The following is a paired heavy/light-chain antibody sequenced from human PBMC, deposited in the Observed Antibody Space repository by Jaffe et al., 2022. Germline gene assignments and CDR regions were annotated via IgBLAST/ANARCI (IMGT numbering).Light chain of an antibody. V-gene: IGKV2-30*02. CDR1: QSLVHSDGNTY. Sequence: DVVMTQSPLSLPVTLGQPASISCRSSQSLVHSDGNTYLHWFQQRPGQSPRRLIYKVSNRDSGVPDRFSGSGSGTAFTLKISRVEAEDVGVYYCMQHTHSPPVTFGQGTRLDIK. J-gene: IGKJ5*01. CDR2: KVS. CDR3: MQHTHSPPVT.
Heavy chain of an antibody. D-gene: IGHD3-9*01. J-gene: IGHJ5*02. CDR1: GFAFSNFW. CDR2: IKHDGSEK. CDR3: ARLGSDILTGGA. Sequence: EVHLVESGGGLVQPGGSLRLSCAASGFAFSNFWMNWVRQAPGKGLEWLADIKHDGSEKYYVDSVKGRFTISRDNAKNSLYLQMNSLRAEDTAVYYCARLGSDILTGGAWGQGTQVTVSS. V-gene: IGHV3-7*05.